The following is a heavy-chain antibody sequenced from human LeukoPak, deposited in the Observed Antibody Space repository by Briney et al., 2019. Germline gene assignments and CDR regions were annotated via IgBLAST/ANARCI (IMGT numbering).Heavy chain of an antibody. V-gene: IGHV3-30-3*01. CDR3: ARDPGEIPDI. CDR2: ISYDGSNK. D-gene: IGHD3-16*01. Sequence: GRSLRLSCAASGFTFSSYAMHWVRQAPGKGLEWVAVISYDGSNKYYADSVKGRFTISRDNSKNTLYLQMNSLRAEDTAVYYCARDPGEIPDIWGRGTRVSVSS. J-gene: IGHJ3*02. CDR1: GFTFSSYA.